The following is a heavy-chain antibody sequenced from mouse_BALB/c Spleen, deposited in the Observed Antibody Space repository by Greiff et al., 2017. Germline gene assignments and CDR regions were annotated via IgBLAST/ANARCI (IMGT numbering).Heavy chain of an antibody. D-gene: IGHD1-1*01. CDR3: AREGGYYGSSYGKVAY. Sequence: EVQRVESGGGLVKPGGSLKLSCAASGFTFSSYAMSWVRQTPEKRLEWVASISSGGSTYYPDSVKGRFTISRDNARYILYLQMSSLRSEDTAMYYCAREGGYYGSSYGKVAYWGQGTLVTGSA. CDR1: GFTFSSYA. V-gene: IGHV5-6-5*01. CDR2: ISSGGST. J-gene: IGHJ3*01.